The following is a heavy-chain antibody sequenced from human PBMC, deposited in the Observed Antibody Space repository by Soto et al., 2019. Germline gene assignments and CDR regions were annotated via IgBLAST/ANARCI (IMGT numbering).Heavy chain of an antibody. D-gene: IGHD5-18*01. CDR2: ISGSGDST. J-gene: IGHJ6*02. CDR1: GFPFSSYA. Sequence: EVQLLESGGGWVQPGGSLRLSCAASGFPFSSYAMSWVRQAPGKGLEWVSAISGSGDSTYYADSVKGRFTISRDNSKNPLYLQMNSLRAEDTAVYYCANRDTSMVTRYYYGMDVWGQGTTVTVSS. V-gene: IGHV3-23*01. CDR3: ANRDTSMVTRYYYGMDV.